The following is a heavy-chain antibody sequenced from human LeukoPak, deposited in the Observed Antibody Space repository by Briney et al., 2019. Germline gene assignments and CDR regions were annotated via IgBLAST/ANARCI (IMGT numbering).Heavy chain of an antibody. CDR1: GGSISSYY. D-gene: IGHD2-15*01. Sequence: PSETLSLTCTVSGGSISSYYWSWIRQPPGKGLEWIGYIYYSGSTNYNPSLKSRVTISVDTSKNQFSLKLSSVTAADTAVYYCARSVSMAATPIDYWGQGTLVTVSS. J-gene: IGHJ4*02. CDR3: ARSVSMAATPIDY. V-gene: IGHV4-59*01. CDR2: IYYSGST.